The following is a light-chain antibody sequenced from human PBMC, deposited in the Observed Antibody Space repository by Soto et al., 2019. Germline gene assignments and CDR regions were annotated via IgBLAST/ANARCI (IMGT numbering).Light chain of an antibody. CDR2: LNSDGSH. J-gene: IGLJ2*01. CDR3: QTWDTGGV. CDR1: SGHSSYS. Sequence: QSVLTQSPSASASLGASVKLTCTLSSGHSSYSIAWHQQQPWKGPRYLMKLNSDGSHSKGDEIPDRFSGSSSGAERYLTISSLQSEDEADYYWQTWDTGGVFGGGTQLTVL. V-gene: IGLV4-69*01.